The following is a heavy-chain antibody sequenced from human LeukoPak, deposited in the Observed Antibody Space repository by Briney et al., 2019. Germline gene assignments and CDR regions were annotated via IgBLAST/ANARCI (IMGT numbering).Heavy chain of an antibody. J-gene: IGHJ5*02. Sequence: PSETLSLTCAVYGGSFSGYYWSWIRQPPGKGLEWIGEINHSGSTNYNPSLKSRVTILVDTSKNQFSLKLSSVTAADTAVYYCARGMLGSSSYLWYPVSPNWFDPWGQGTLVTVSS. CDR3: ARGMLGSSSYLWYPVSPNWFDP. V-gene: IGHV4-34*01. D-gene: IGHD6-13*01. CDR1: GGSFSGYY. CDR2: INHSGST.